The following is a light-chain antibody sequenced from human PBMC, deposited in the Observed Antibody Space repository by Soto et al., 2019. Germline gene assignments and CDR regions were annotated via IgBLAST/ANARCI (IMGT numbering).Light chain of an antibody. CDR2: DVS. V-gene: IGLV2-14*01. Sequence: QSALTQPASVSGSPGQSIIISCTGTSSDVGAYNYVSWYQQHPGKAPKLIIYDVSNRPSVVSNRFSGSKSGNTASLTISGLQAEDEGDYYCSSYTSTSTPYVFGTGTKVTVL. J-gene: IGLJ1*01. CDR3: SSYTSTSTPYV. CDR1: SSDVGAYNY.